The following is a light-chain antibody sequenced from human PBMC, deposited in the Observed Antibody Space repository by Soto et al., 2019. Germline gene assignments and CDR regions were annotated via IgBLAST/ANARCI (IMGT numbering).Light chain of an antibody. Sequence: QSVLTQPASVSVSPGQSITISCTGTSSDVGAYYSVSWYQHHPGKAPKLIIYGVTNRPSGVSNRFSGSKSGNTASLTISGLQAEDVADDHCSSYTSGSSHYVFGTGTKLTVL. CDR2: GVT. CDR3: SSYTSGSSHYV. V-gene: IGLV2-14*01. J-gene: IGLJ1*01. CDR1: SSDVGAYYS.